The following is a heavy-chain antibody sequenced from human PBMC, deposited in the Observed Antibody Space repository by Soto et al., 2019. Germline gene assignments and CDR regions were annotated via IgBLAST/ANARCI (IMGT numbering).Heavy chain of an antibody. CDR3: ARVPLEGLGVFMDV. Sequence: SETLSLTCTVSGGSINNYFWSWIRQPPGKGLEWIGYISYSGSTNFNPSLKSRVTISVDTSKSQFSLRLTSVTAADTAVYYCARVPLEGLGVFMDVWGQGTTVTVSS. J-gene: IGHJ6*02. D-gene: IGHD3-16*01. CDR1: GGSINNYF. V-gene: IGHV4-59*01. CDR2: ISYSGST.